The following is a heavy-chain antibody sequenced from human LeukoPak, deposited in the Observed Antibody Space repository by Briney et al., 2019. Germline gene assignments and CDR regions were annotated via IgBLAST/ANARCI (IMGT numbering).Heavy chain of an antibody. V-gene: IGHV1-18*01. Sequence: ASVKVSCKASGYTFTSYGISWVRQAPGQGLEWMGWISAYNGNTNYAQKLQGRVTMTTDTSTSTAYMALRSLRSDDTAVYYCAKGFSDPVLLEWLLSDYYMDVWGKGTTVTVSS. J-gene: IGHJ6*03. CDR1: GYTFTSYG. D-gene: IGHD3-3*01. CDR2: ISAYNGNT. CDR3: AKGFSDPVLLEWLLSDYYMDV.